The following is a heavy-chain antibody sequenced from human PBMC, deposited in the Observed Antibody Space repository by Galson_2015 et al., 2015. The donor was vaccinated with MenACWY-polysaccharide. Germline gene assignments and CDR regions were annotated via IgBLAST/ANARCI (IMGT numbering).Heavy chain of an antibody. V-gene: IGHV3-74*01. Sequence: SLRLSGAASAFTFDRYWMHWVRQAPGKGLVWVARINSDGGSTSYAHSGKGRFPISRDNAKNTLHLKMNSRRAEDTAVNNCAGGGGRFPNNYYFDYWGQGTLVTVSS. D-gene: IGHD3-16*01. CDR3: AGGGGRFPNNYYFDY. CDR2: INSDGGST. CDR1: AFTFDRYW. J-gene: IGHJ4*02.